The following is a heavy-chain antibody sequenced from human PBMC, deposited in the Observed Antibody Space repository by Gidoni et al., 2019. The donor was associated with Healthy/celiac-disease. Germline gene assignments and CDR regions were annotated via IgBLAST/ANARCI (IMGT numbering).Heavy chain of an antibody. D-gene: IGHD3-3*01. CDR1: GGTFSSYA. CDR3: ARDDYDFWSGTNYYYYYYMDV. V-gene: IGHV1-69*01. Sequence: QVQLVQPGAEVKKPGSSVKVSCKASGGTFSSYAISWVRQAPGQGLEWMGGFIPIFGTANYAQKFQGRVTITADESTSTAYMELSSLRSEDTAVYYCARDDYDFWSGTNYYYYYYMDVWGKGTTVTVSS. J-gene: IGHJ6*03. CDR2: FIPIFGTA.